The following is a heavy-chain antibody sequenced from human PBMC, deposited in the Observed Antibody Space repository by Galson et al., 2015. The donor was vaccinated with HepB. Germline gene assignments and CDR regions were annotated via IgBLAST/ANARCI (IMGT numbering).Heavy chain of an antibody. D-gene: IGHD1-26*01. Sequence: CKASGYTFTTSFVHWMRRAPGQGLDWMGVIDPSGGDTNYAQKFHGRLTITRDTSTGTVYMDLNSLKSEDTAVYYCAREGGVGSGTFYFDFWGQGVLVTVSS. CDR3: AREGGVGSGTFYFDF. CDR1: GYTFTTSF. V-gene: IGHV1-46*01. J-gene: IGHJ4*02. CDR2: IDPSGGDT.